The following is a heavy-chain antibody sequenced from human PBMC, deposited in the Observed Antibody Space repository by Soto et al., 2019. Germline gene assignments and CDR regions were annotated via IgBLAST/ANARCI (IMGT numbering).Heavy chain of an antibody. D-gene: IGHD3-10*01. Sequence: SETLSLTCAVYGGSFSGYYWSWIRQPPGKGLEWIGEINHSGSTNYNPSLKSRVTISVDTSKNQFSLKLSSVTAADTAVYYCARGRVGFMVRGVIMSYYYGMDVWGQGTTVTVSS. V-gene: IGHV4-34*01. CDR3: ARGRVGFMVRGVIMSYYYGMDV. CDR1: GGSFSGYY. CDR2: INHSGST. J-gene: IGHJ6*02.